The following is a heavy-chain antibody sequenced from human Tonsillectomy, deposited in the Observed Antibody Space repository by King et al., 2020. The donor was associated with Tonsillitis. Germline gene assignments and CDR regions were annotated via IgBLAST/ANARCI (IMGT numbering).Heavy chain of an antibody. D-gene: IGHD2/OR15-2a*01. CDR1: GFTFNSYW. V-gene: IGHV3-7*01. J-gene: IGHJ4*02. Sequence: VQLVESGGGLVQPGGSLRLSCAASGFTFNSYWMNWFRQAPGKGLEWVANLKEDGSETYYVGSVRGRFTISRDNANNSLSLQMNSLRAEDTAVYYCVRGTTIPGTDYWGQGTLVIVSS. CDR3: VRGTTIPGTDY. CDR2: LKEDGSET.